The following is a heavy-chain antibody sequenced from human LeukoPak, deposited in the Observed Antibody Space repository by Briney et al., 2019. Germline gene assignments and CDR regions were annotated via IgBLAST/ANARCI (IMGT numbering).Heavy chain of an antibody. J-gene: IGHJ4*02. D-gene: IGHD3-10*01. CDR3: ASGDSGSFYTAY. CDR1: GGSFSGYY. Sequence: SETLSLTCAVYGGSFSGYYWSWIRQPPGKGLEWIGEINHSGSTNYNPSLKSRVTISVDTSKNQFSLKLSSVTAADTAVYYCASGDSGSFYTAYWGQGTLVTVSS. CDR2: INHSGST. V-gene: IGHV4-34*01.